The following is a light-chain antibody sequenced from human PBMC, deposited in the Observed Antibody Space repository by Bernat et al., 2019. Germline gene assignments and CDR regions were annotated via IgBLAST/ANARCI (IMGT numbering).Light chain of an antibody. CDR2: RNN. CDR1: SNNVGNQG. J-gene: IGLJ3*02. CDR3: SAWDSGLNGWV. V-gene: IGLV10-54*04. Sequence: QAGSTQPPSVSKGLRQTATLTCTGNSNNVGNQGAAWLQQHQGHPPKLLSYRNNNRPSGISERFSASRSGNTASLTITGLQPEDEADYYCSAWDSGLNGWVFGGGTKLTVL.